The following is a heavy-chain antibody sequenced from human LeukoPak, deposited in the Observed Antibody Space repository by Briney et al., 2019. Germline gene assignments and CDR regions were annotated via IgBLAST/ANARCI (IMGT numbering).Heavy chain of an antibody. D-gene: IGHD2/OR15-2a*01. Sequence: PGGSLRLSCAASRFIFTNYWIHWVRQAPGKGLEWVLHVNNDGSATSYADSVKGRFTISRDSAKNTVYLHMNSLRVEDTAVYYCTSFFETNWGQGTLVTVSS. V-gene: IGHV3-74*01. J-gene: IGHJ4*02. CDR1: RFIFTNYW. CDR2: VNNDGSAT. CDR3: TSFFETN.